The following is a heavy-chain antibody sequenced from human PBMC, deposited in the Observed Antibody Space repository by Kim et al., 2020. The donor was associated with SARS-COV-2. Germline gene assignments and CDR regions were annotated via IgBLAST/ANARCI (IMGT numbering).Heavy chain of an antibody. CDR1: GFSLSTSGVG. D-gene: IGHD3-10*01. CDR2: IYWDDDK. CDR3: AHRIRYFYGSGRNYYGLDV. V-gene: IGHV2-5*02. Sequence: SGPTLVKPTQTLTLTCTFSGFSLSTSGVGVGWIRQPPGKALEWLALIYWDDDKRYSPSLKTRLTISKDTSKNQVVLTMTNMDPVDTATYFCAHRIRYFYGSGRNYYGLDVWGQGTTVTVS. J-gene: IGHJ6*02.